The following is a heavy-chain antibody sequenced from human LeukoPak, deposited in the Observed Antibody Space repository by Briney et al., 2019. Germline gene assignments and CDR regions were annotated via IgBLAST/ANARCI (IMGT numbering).Heavy chain of an antibody. Sequence: PSETLSLTCTVSGGSISSYYWGWIRQPPGKGLEWIGSIYYTGSTLYNPSLKSRVTISGDTSKNQFSLKLSSVTAADTAVYYCARQGGSGSYYANWFDPWGQGTLVTVSS. V-gene: IGHV4-39*01. CDR2: IYYTGST. CDR1: GGSISSYY. CDR3: ARQGGSGSYYANWFDP. D-gene: IGHD3-10*01. J-gene: IGHJ5*02.